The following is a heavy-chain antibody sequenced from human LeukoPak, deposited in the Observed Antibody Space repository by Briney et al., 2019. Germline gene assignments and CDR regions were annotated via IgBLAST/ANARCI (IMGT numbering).Heavy chain of an antibody. J-gene: IGHJ4*02. Sequence: SETLSLTCTVSGGSISSSSYYWGWIRQPPGKGLEWIGSIYYSGSTYYNPSLKSRVTISVDTSKNQFSLKLSSVTAADTAVYYCARDPRGYGDYDWGQGTLVTVSS. D-gene: IGHD4-17*01. CDR3: ARDPRGYGDYD. V-gene: IGHV4-39*07. CDR2: IYYSGST. CDR1: GGSISSSSYY.